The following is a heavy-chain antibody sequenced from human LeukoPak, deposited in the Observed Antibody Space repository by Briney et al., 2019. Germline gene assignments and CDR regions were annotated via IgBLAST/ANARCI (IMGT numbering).Heavy chain of an antibody. CDR1: GGSFSGYY. V-gene: IGHV4-34*01. CDR2: INHSGST. J-gene: IGHJ4*02. CDR3: ARRRKYTSGYRVPELGSGYSDY. D-gene: IGHD5-18*01. Sequence: PSETLSLTCAVYGGSFSGYYWSWIRQPPGKGLEWIGEINHSGSTNYNPSLKSRVTISVDTSKNQFSLTLSSVTAADTAVYYCARRRKYTSGYRVPELGSGYSDYWGQGTLVTVSS.